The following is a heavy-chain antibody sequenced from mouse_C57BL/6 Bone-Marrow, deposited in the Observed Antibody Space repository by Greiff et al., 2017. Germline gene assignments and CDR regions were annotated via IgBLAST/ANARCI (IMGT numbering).Heavy chain of an antibody. V-gene: IGHV1-15*01. D-gene: IGHD3-3*01. Sequence: QVQLQQSGAELVRPGASVTLSCKASGYTFTDYEMHWVKQTPVHGLEWIGAIDPETGGTAYNQKFKGKAILTADKSSSTAYMELRSLTSEDSAVYYCTRWRAAYYAMDYWGQGTSVTVSS. CDR2: IDPETGGT. CDR1: GYTFTDYE. CDR3: TRWRAAYYAMDY. J-gene: IGHJ4*01.